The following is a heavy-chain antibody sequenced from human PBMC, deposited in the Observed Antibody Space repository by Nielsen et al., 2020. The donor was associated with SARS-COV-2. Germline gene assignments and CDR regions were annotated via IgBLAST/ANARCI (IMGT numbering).Heavy chain of an antibody. CDR3: ARWYSSSWYVYYYYGMDV. V-gene: IGHV1-18*01. J-gene: IGHJ6*02. CDR1: GYTFTSYG. D-gene: IGHD6-13*01. Sequence: ASVKVSCKASGYTFTSYGISWVRQAPGQGLEWMGWISAYNGNTNYAQKLQGRVTMTTDTSTSTAYMELRSLRSDDTAVYYCARWYSSSWYVYYYYGMDVWGQGTTVAVSS. CDR2: ISAYNGNT.